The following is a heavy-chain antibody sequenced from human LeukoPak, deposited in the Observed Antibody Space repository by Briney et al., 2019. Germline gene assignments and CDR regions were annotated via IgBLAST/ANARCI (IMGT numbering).Heavy chain of an antibody. Sequence: PGGSLRLSCAASGFTFSSYEMNWVRQAPGKGLEWVSYISSSGSTIYYADSVKGRFTISRDNAKNSLYLQMNSLRAEDTALYYCAKDGSFSPWSGYYGPHFDYWGQGTLVTVSS. CDR1: GFTFSSYE. CDR2: ISSSGSTI. D-gene: IGHD3-3*01. J-gene: IGHJ4*02. CDR3: AKDGSFSPWSGYYGPHFDY. V-gene: IGHV3-48*03.